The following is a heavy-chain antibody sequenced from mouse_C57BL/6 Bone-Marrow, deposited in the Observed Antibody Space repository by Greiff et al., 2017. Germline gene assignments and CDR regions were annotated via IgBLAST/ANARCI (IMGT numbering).Heavy chain of an antibody. Sequence: VQLQQPGAELVRPGSSVKLSCKASGYTFTSYWMDWVKQRPGRGLEWIGNIYPSDSETHYNQKFKDKATLTVDKSSSTAYMQLSSLTSEDSAVYYCARPSITTVVASYYFDYWGQGTTLTVSS. CDR1: GYTFTSYW. CDR2: IYPSDSET. J-gene: IGHJ2*01. D-gene: IGHD1-1*01. CDR3: ARPSITTVVASYYFDY. V-gene: IGHV1-61*01.